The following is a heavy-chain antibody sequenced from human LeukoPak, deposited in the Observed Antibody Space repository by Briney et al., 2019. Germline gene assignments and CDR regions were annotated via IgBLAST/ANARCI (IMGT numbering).Heavy chain of an antibody. CDR2: IYGGGAT. V-gene: IGHV3-66*01. Sequence: GGSLRLSCAASGFTVNNNFLSWVRQAPGKGLEWVSVIYGGGATYYADSVKGRFTISRDTSKNIVPLQMNDLRAEDTAIYYCARDSANYHFAFWGQGTLVTVSS. CDR3: ARDSANYHFAF. CDR1: GFTVNNNF. D-gene: IGHD4/OR15-4a*01. J-gene: IGHJ4*02.